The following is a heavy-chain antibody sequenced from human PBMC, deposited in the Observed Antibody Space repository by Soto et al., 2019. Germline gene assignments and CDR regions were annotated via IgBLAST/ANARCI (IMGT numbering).Heavy chain of an antibody. CDR2: IIPVFDTA. CDR1: GGPFSIYA. V-gene: IGHV1-69*01. CDR3: ARAAPSTSDRYCSSALCYIPLI. J-gene: IGHJ4*02. D-gene: IGHD2-2*02. Sequence: QVQLVQSGAEVRKPGSSVKVSCKASGGPFSIYAISWVRQAPGQGLQWIGGIIPVFDTADYAQMFQGRVTLTVDESTNTAYMEVSSLRSEDTAVYYCARAAPSTSDRYCSSALCYIPLIWGQGTLVTVSS.